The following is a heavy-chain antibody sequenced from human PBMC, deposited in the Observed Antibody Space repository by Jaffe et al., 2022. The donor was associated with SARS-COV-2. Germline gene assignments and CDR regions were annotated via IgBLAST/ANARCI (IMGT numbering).Heavy chain of an antibody. J-gene: IGHJ3*02. CDR3: ARMKRTWLKGGASDI. D-gene: IGHD3-22*01. CDR2: IYYSGST. CDR1: GGSLSSYY. Sequence: QVQLQESGPGLVKPSETLSLTCTVSGGSLSSYYWNWIRQPPGKGLEWIGYIYYSGSTSYNPSLKSRVTISVDTSKNQFSLKLSSVTAADTAMYYCARMKRTWLKGGASDIWGLGTRVTVSP. V-gene: IGHV4-59*01.